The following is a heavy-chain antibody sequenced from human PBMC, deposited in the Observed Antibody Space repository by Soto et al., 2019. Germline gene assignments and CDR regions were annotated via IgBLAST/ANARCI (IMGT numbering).Heavy chain of an antibody. CDR3: ARSREFDY. J-gene: IGHJ4*02. CDR1: GGSLSGATYS. V-gene: IGHV4-30-2*01. CDR2: IFPSGTT. Sequence: SETLSLTCGVSGGSLSGATYSWNWIRQPPGKGLEWIGYIFPSGTTYYNPSLKSRVTISIDASKNQFSLSLRSLTAADTAVYYCARSREFDYWSQGTLVTVSS.